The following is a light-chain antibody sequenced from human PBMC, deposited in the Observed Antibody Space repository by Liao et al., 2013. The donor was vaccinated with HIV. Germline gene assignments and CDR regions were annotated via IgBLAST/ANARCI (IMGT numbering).Light chain of an antibody. Sequence: YVLTQSPSVSVAPGQTARITCEGNDIGSKSVHWYQQKPGQAPVLVISFDSDRPSGIPERFSGSNSGNTATLTISRVEAGDEADYYCQVWDSSSDHVVFGGGTKLTVL. CDR1: DIGSKS. CDR3: QVWDSSSDHVV. CDR2: FDS. V-gene: IGLV3-21*04. J-gene: IGLJ2*01.